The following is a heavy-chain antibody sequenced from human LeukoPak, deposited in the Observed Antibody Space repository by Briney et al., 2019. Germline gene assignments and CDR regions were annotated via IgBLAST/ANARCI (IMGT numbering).Heavy chain of an antibody. J-gene: IGHJ5*02. D-gene: IGHD6-13*01. V-gene: IGHV3-66*01. Sequence: GGSLRLSCAASGFTVSSNYMSWVRQAPGKGLEWVSVIYSGGSTYYADSVKGRFTISRDNSKNTLYLQMNSLTAEDTAVYYCARGVGSSSWSTHWFDPWGPGNLVTVST. CDR1: GFTVSSNY. CDR3: ARGVGSSSWSTHWFDP. CDR2: IYSGGST.